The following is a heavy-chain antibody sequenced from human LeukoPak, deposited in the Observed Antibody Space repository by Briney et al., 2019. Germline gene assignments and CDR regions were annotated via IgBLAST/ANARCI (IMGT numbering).Heavy chain of an antibody. V-gene: IGHV4-59*08. Sequence: SETLSLTCTVSGGSISSYYWSWIRQPPGKGLEWIGYIYYSGSTNYNPSLKSRVTISVNTYKNQFSLKLSSVTAADTAVYYCASTAVAGTEGYWGQGTLVTVSS. D-gene: IGHD6-19*01. CDR3: ASTAVAGTEGY. CDR1: GGSISSYY. J-gene: IGHJ4*02. CDR2: IYYSGST.